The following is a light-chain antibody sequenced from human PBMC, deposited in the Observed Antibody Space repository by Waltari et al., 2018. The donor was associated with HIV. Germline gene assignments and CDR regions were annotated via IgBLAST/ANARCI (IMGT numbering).Light chain of an antibody. V-gene: IGKV1-17*01. J-gene: IGKJ4*01. CDR1: QAISKD. Sequence: DIQMTQSPSSLSASVGDRVTITCQASQAISKDLAWYQQKPGKAPKLLIYRASSLQGGVPSRFSGSGSGTDFTLTISSLQPEDFATYYCQNGYGTLLTFGGGTKVEIK. CDR3: QNGYGTLLT. CDR2: RAS.